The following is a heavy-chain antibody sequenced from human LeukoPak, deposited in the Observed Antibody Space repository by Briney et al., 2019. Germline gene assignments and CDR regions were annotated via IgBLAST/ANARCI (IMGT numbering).Heavy chain of an antibody. CDR3: ARGVGIVSTISKKHFDD. Sequence: GASVKVSCKASGYTFNSYDINWVRQAPGQGLEWMGWMNPNSGNTGYAQKFQGRVTMTRNTSINTAYMELSSLRSEDTAIYYCARGVGIVSTISKKHFDDWGQGTLVTVSS. CDR2: MNPNSGNT. D-gene: IGHD5/OR15-5a*01. J-gene: IGHJ4*02. V-gene: IGHV1-8*01. CDR1: GYTFNSYD.